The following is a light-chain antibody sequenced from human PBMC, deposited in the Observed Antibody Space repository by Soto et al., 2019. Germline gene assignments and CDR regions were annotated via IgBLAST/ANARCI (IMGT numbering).Light chain of an antibody. CDR3: QQYYSYPWT. CDR1: QTINNW. V-gene: IGKV1-5*01. CDR2: DVS. J-gene: IGKJ1*01. Sequence: DIQMTQSPSTLSASIGDTVTITCRASQTINNWLAWYQQKPGKSPKLLIYDVSSLESGVPSRFSGAGSGTEFTLTISSLQPGDYATFYCQQYYSYPWTFGQGTKVDIK.